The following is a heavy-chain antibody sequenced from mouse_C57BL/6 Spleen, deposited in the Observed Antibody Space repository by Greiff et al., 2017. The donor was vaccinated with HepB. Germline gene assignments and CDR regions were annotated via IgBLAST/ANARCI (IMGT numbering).Heavy chain of an antibody. D-gene: IGHD2-4*01. Sequence: QVQLQQSGAELVRPGASVTLSCKASGYTFTDYEMHWVKQTPVHGLEWIGAIDPETGGTAYNQKFKGKAILTADKSSSTAYMELRSLTSEDSAVYYCTRRYYDYDDGGYFDYWGQGTTLTVSS. CDR2: IDPETGGT. V-gene: IGHV1-15*01. CDR3: TRRYYDYDDGGYFDY. CDR1: GYTFTDYE. J-gene: IGHJ2*01.